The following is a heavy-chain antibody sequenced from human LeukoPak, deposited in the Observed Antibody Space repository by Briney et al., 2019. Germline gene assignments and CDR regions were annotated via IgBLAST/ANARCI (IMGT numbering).Heavy chain of an antibody. D-gene: IGHD3-10*01. CDR1: GGSFSCQY. CDR3: AGGDYHGSESYANY. Sequence: SETLSLTCAVYGGSFSCQYWGWIRQPPGKGLGWIGEINHGGSISYNASLKSRVTISLDTSKNQFSLKLSSVTAADTAVYYCAGGDYHGSESYANYWGQGTLVTVSS. V-gene: IGHV4-34*01. J-gene: IGHJ4*02. CDR2: INHGGSI.